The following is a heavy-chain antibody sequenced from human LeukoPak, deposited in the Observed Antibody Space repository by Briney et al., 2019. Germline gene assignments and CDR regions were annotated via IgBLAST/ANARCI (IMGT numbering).Heavy chain of an antibody. D-gene: IGHD3-22*01. CDR1: GFTFSDYY. CDR2: ISSSGTTI. CDR3: ARESYYYDSSGYYVYYFDY. Sequence: PGGSLRLSRAASGFTFSDYYMSWIRQAPGKGLEWVSYISSSGTTIYYADSVKGRFTISRDNAKNSLYLQMNSLRAEDTAVYYCARESYYYDSSGYYVYYFDYWGQGTLVTVSS. V-gene: IGHV3-11*01. J-gene: IGHJ4*02.